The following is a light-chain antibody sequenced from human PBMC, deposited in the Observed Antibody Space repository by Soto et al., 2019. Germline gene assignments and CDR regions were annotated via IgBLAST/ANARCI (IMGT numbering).Light chain of an antibody. CDR3: LQHYSYLWT. J-gene: IGKJ1*01. V-gene: IGKV1-17*01. CDR1: QDIGSD. Sequence: DIQMTQSPSSLSASVGDRVTITCRASQDIGSDLGWYQQKPGNAPRRLIFAASSLQSGVPSRFSGSGSGTEFTLTITSLQPEDFATYYCLQHYSYLWTFGQGTKVDIK. CDR2: AAS.